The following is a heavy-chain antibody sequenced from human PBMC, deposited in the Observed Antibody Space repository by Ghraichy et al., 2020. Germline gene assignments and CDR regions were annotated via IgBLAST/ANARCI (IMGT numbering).Heavy chain of an antibody. J-gene: IGHJ4*02. Sequence: SETLSLTCTVSGGSISSYYWSWIRQPPGKGLEWIGYFYYSGSTNYNPSLKSRVTISVDTSKNQFSLKLSSVTAADTAVYYCARVSGEMATIAYYFDYWGQGTLVTVSS. V-gene: IGHV4-59*01. CDR2: FYYSGST. CDR1: GGSISSYY. CDR3: ARVSGEMATIAYYFDY. D-gene: IGHD5-24*01.